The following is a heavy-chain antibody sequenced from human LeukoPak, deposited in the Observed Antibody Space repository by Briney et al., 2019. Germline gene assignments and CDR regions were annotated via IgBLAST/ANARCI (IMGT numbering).Heavy chain of an antibody. D-gene: IGHD5-24*01. Sequence: SETLSLTCTVSGGSISSSSYYWGWIRQPPGKGLEWIGSIYYSGSTYYNPSLKSRVTISVDTSKNQFSLKLSSVTAADTAVYYCARDRDGFYYFDYWGQGTLVTVSS. CDR3: ARDRDGFYYFDY. J-gene: IGHJ4*02. V-gene: IGHV4-39*07. CDR1: GGSISSSSYY. CDR2: IYYSGST.